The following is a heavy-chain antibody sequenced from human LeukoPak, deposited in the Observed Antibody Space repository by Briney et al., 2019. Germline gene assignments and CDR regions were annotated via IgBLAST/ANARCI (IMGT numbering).Heavy chain of an antibody. Sequence: PGGSLRLSCAASGFTFSSYSMNWVRQAPGKGLEWVSSISSSSSYIYYADSVKGRFTISRDNAKNSLYLQMNSLRAEDTAVYYCAKAVAGTLDYWGQGTLVTVSS. J-gene: IGHJ4*02. CDR1: GFTFSSYS. CDR2: ISSSSSYI. D-gene: IGHD6-19*01. V-gene: IGHV3-21*04. CDR3: AKAVAGTLDY.